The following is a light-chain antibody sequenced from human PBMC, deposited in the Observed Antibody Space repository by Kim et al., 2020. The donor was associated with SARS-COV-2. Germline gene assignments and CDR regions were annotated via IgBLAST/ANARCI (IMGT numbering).Light chain of an antibody. J-gene: IGLJ2*01. V-gene: IGLV3-19*01. CDR1: SLRNYY. CDR2: ATH. Sequence: VALGQTIRISRQGDSLRNYYATWYQQKPGQAPVLVIYATHNRPSGIPDRFSGSSSGNTASLTITGAQAEDEADYYCNSRDTSGNVVFGGGTQLTVL. CDR3: NSRDTSGNVV.